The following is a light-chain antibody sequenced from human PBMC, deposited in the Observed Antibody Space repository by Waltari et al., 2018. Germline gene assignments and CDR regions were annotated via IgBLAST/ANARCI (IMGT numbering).Light chain of an antibody. CDR1: SREVSGYNY. CDR2: DVS. J-gene: IGLJ1*01. V-gene: IGLV2-11*01. CDR3: CSFAGSYV. Sequence: QSALTQPRSVSGSPGQSVTISCTRTSREVSGYNYVSWYQQHPGKAPKLMIYDVSKRPSGVPDRFSGSKSGNTASLTISGLQAEDEADYYCCSFAGSYVFGTGTKVTVL.